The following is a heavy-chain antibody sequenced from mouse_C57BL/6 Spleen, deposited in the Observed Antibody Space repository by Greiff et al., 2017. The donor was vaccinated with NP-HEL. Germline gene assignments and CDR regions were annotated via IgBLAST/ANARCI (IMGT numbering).Heavy chain of an antibody. Sequence: QVQLQQPGAELVKPGASVKVSCKASGYTFTSYWMHWVKQRPGQGLEWIGRIHPSDSDTNYNQKFKGKATLTVDKSSSTAYMQLSSLTSEDSAVYYCAIGDYDYEAWFAYWGQGTLVTVSA. V-gene: IGHV1-74*01. D-gene: IGHD2-4*01. CDR1: GYTFTSYW. CDR2: IHPSDSDT. J-gene: IGHJ3*01. CDR3: AIGDYDYEAWFAY.